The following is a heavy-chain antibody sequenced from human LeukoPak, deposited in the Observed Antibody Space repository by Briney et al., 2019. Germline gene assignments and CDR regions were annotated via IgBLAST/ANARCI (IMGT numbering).Heavy chain of an antibody. Sequence: SETLSLTCTVSGGSISSYYWSWIRQPPGKGLEWIGYIYYSGSTDSNPSLKSRVTISVDTSKNQISLKLSSVNAADTAVYYCARTYCRGGSCHFDYWGQGTLVTVSS. CDR1: GGSISSYY. CDR2: IYYSGST. CDR3: ARTYCRGGSCHFDY. V-gene: IGHV4-59*08. J-gene: IGHJ4*02. D-gene: IGHD2-15*01.